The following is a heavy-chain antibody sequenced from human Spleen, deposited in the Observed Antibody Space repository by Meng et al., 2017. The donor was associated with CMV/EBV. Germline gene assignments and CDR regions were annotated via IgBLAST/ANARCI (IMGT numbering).Heavy chain of an antibody. V-gene: IGHV4-61*08. CDR3: ARASGSYHEFDY. D-gene: IGHD1-26*01. Sequence: ESLKISCTVSGGSVTSGGYYWSWIRLSPGMGLEWIGYIYHSGSTFYNPSLSSRVTISVDTSKNQFSLKLSSVTAADTAVYYCARASGSYHEFDYWGQGTLVTVSS. CDR2: IYHSGST. J-gene: IGHJ4*02. CDR1: GGSVTSGGYY.